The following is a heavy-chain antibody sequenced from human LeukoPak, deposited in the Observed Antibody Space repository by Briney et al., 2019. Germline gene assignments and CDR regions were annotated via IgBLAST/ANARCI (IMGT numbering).Heavy chain of an antibody. Sequence: GRSLRLACAASGFTFSSYGMHWVSQAPGKGLEWVAVIWYDGSDKYYADSVKGRFTISRDNSKNALYLQMNSLRAEDTAVYYCAKEASQWLPFDYWGQGTLVTVSS. CDR3: AKEASQWLPFDY. V-gene: IGHV3-33*06. J-gene: IGHJ4*02. CDR1: GFTFSSYG. D-gene: IGHD6-19*01. CDR2: IWYDGSDK.